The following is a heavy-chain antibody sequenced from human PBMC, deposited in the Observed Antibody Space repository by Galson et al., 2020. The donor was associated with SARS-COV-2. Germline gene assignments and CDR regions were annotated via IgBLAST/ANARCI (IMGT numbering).Heavy chain of an antibody. CDR3: ARDFAYFWEQ. CDR2: IKKDGSEK. V-gene: IGHV3-7*01. Sequence: GESLKISCAASGFTFTEYWMHWVRQAPGKGLEWVAIIKKDGSEKYYGDSARGRFTISRDNSRNSVYLQMRNLRAEDTAVYFCARDFAYFWEQWGHGTLVTVSS. J-gene: IGHJ4*01. D-gene: IGHD1-26*01. CDR1: GFTFTEYW.